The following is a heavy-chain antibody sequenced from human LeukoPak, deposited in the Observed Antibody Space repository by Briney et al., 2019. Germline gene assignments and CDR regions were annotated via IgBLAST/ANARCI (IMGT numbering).Heavy chain of an antibody. CDR3: AREGAWETFDY. V-gene: IGHV1-3*03. CDR2: INAGNGNT. D-gene: IGHD1-26*01. Sequence: ASVRVSCKASGYTFTSYGISWVRQAPGQGLEWMGWINAGNGNTKYSQEFQGRVTITRDTSASTASMELSSLRSEDMAVYYCAREGAWETFDYWSQGTLVTVSS. J-gene: IGHJ4*02. CDR1: GYTFTSYG.